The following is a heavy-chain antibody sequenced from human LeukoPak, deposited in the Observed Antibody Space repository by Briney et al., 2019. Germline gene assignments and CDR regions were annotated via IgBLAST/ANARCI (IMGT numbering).Heavy chain of an antibody. Sequence: SVKLSCTVSGYTFTSYGISGARPAPGQGREWMGWISAFNGNTNYTKKLKGRVTMTTDTSTSTAYMELRSMRSDDTAVYYCASPAMAFIDQGRYNYYYYMDVWGKGTTVTVSS. CDR1: GYTFTSYG. V-gene: IGHV1-18*01. CDR2: ISAFNGNT. J-gene: IGHJ6*03. D-gene: IGHD5-18*01. CDR3: ASPAMAFIDQGRYNYYYYMDV.